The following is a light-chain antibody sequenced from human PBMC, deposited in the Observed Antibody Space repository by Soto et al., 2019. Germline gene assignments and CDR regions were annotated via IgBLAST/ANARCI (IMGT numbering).Light chain of an antibody. V-gene: IGLV2-14*01. J-gene: IGLJ1*01. CDR1: SSDAGGYDY. CDR2: DVS. Sequence: QSVLTQPASVSGSPGQSITISCTGTSSDAGGYDYVSWYQQHPGKAPKLMIYDVSNRPSGISNRFSGSKSANTASLTISGLQAEDEADYYCTSYTSSSTSYVFGTGTKVTVL. CDR3: TSYTSSSTSYV.